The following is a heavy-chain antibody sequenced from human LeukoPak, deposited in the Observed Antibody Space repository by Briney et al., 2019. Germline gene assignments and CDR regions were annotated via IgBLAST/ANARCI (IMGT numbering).Heavy chain of an antibody. V-gene: IGHV4-39*07. CDR3: ARDLVVVPAATDY. J-gene: IGHJ4*02. Sequence: SSETLSLTCTVSGGSISSSSYYWGWIRQAPGKGLEWIGSIYYSGSTYYNPSLKSRVTISVDTSKNQFSLKLSSVTAADTAVYYCARDLVVVPAATDYWGQGTLVTVSS. CDR1: GGSISSSSYY. CDR2: IYYSGST. D-gene: IGHD2-2*01.